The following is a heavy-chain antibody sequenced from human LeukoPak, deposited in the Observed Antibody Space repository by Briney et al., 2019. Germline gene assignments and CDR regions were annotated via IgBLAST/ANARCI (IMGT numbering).Heavy chain of an antibody. CDR1: GGSISSSSYY. CDR3: ARDGWELMYYYFDY. D-gene: IGHD1-26*01. V-gene: IGHV4-39*07. Sequence: SETLSLTCTVSGGSISSSSYYWGWIRQPPGKGLEWIGSIYYSGSTYYNPSLKSRVTISVDTSKNQFSLKLSSVTAADTAVYYCARDGWELMYYYFDYWGQGTLVTVSS. J-gene: IGHJ4*02. CDR2: IYYSGST.